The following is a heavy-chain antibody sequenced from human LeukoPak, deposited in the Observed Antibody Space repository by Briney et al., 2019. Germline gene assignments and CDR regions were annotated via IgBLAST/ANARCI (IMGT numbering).Heavy chain of an antibody. CDR1: GYTFTSYW. CDR2: IYPGDSDN. J-gene: IGHJ3*02. D-gene: IGHD3-16*01. Sequence: GESLKISCKASGYTFTSYWIGWVRQMPGKGLEWMGIIYPGDSDNRYSPSFQGQVTISADKSTSTAYLQWSSLQASDTAMYYCARVLMNDNCFAIWGQGTMVAVSS. CDR3: ARVLMNDNCFAI. V-gene: IGHV5-51*01.